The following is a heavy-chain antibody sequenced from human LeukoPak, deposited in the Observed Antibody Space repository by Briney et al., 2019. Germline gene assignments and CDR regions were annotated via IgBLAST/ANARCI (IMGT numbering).Heavy chain of an antibody. CDR1: GGTFSSYA. CDR3: ARDLPYYDILTGYYDY. Sequence: ASVKVSCKASGGTFSSYAISWVRQAPGQGLEWMGWINPNSGGTNYAQKFQGRVTMTRDTSISTAYMELSRLRSDDTAVYYCARDLPYYDILTGYYDYWGQGTLVTVSS. D-gene: IGHD3-9*01. CDR2: INPNSGGT. V-gene: IGHV1-2*02. J-gene: IGHJ4*02.